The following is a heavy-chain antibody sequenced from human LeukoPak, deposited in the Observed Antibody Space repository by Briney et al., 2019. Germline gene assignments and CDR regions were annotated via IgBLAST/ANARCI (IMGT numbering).Heavy chain of an antibody. D-gene: IGHD3-10*01. Sequence: GASVKVSCKTSGYTFSDYYIHWIRQAPGQGLEWVGWINPNSGDTDYARKFQGRVTVTRDTSISTAYMDLSSLRSDDTAVYYCARKGESGLVRVFDYWGQGTLVTVSS. V-gene: IGHV1-2*02. J-gene: IGHJ4*02. CDR1: GYTFSDYY. CDR3: ARKGESGLVRVFDY. CDR2: INPNSGDT.